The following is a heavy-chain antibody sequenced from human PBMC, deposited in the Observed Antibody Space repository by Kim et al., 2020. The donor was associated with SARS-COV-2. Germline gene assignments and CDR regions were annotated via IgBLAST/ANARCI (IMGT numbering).Heavy chain of an antibody. CDR2: INTNTGNP. Sequence: ASVKVSCKASGYSLTTYAMNWVRQAPGQGPEWMGWINTNTGNPTYAQGFTGRFVFSLDTSFSTTYLHINSLKTDDTAVYYCAREGGSGWYGDYWGQGTLVTVSS. V-gene: IGHV7-4-1*02. J-gene: IGHJ4*02. CDR3: AREGGSGWYGDY. CDR1: GYSLTTYA. D-gene: IGHD6-19*01.